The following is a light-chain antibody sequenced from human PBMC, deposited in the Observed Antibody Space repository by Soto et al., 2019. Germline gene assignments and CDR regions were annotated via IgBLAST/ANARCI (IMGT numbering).Light chain of an antibody. V-gene: IGKV1-33*01. Sequence: DVQMTQSPSSLSASVGDSVTITCQATQDIRHNLNWYQQKPGKAPKVLIYDASNLETGVPSRFSGSGYGTDFTFTISSLQPEDFATYYCQHYGEVVTFGGGTRVDIK. J-gene: IGKJ4*01. CDR2: DAS. CDR1: QDIRHN. CDR3: QHYGEVVT.